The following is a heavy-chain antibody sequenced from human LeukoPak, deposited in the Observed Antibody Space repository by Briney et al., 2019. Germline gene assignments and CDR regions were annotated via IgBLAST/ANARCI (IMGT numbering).Heavy chain of an antibody. J-gene: IGHJ6*03. CDR2: INGGGNTT. D-gene: IGHD6-19*01. Sequence: PGGSLRRSCAASEFAFSSFAMGWVRQSPGKGLEWLSTINGGGNTTFYADSVKGRFTISRDNSKNTLYLHMDSLRPDDTAIYYCTKELHVAVAVADYYYFYMDVWGRGTAVTVSS. CDR1: EFAFSSFA. V-gene: IGHV3-23*01. CDR3: TKELHVAVAVADYYYFYMDV.